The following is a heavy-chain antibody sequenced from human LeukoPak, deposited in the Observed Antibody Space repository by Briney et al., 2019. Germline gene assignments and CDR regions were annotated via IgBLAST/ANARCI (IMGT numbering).Heavy chain of an antibody. J-gene: IGHJ4*02. CDR1: GYAFTGYY. V-gene: IGHV1-2*02. Sequence: ASVKVSCKASGYAFTGYYMHWVRQAPGQGLEWMGWINPNSGGTNYAQKSQGRVTMTRDTSISTAYMELSRLRSDDTAVYYCARLSSSSTSDYWGQGTLVTVSS. CDR2: INPNSGGT. CDR3: ARLSSSSTSDY. D-gene: IGHD6-6*01.